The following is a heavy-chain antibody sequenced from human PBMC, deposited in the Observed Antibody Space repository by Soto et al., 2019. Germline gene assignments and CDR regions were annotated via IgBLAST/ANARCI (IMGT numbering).Heavy chain of an antibody. CDR3: ESVPIWCGSSSCYTEGFDS. D-gene: IGHD2-2*01. V-gene: IGHV3-23*01. CDR2: ISAGGSDT. CDR1: GFVFRDYA. J-gene: IGHJ4*02. Sequence: EVQLLDSGGGWVQPGGSLRLSCVASGFVFRDYAMSWVRQAPGKGLEWVSAISAGGSDTYYADSVKGRFTVSRVNSKNTLYLQMNTLRAEDTAIYYCESVPIWCGSSSCYTEGFDSWGQGTLVTVSP.